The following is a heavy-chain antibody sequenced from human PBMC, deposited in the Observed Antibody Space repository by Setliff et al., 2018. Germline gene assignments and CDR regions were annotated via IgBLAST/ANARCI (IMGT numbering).Heavy chain of an antibody. CDR2: VSFSGSA. J-gene: IGHJ3*01. CDR1: GVSIGDTYYY. D-gene: IGHD3-22*01. V-gene: IGHV4-39*06. Sequence: SETLSLTCTVSGVSIGDTYYYWAWIRQPPGKGLEWVGSVSFSGSAYYSPSLKSRASISLDASKNQFALKLTSATAADTAVYYCARDPHYDPTYSLPGHAFGFWGQGIMVTVSS. CDR3: ARDPHYDPTYSLPGHAFGF.